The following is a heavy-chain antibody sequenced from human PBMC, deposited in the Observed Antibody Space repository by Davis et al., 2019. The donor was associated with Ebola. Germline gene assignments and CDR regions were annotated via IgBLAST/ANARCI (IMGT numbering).Heavy chain of an antibody. Sequence: GGSLRLSCAASGLTVSSNYMSWVRQAPGKGLEWVAVIWYDGSNKYYADSVKGRFTISRDNSKNTLYLQMNSLRAEDTAVYYCAREAYYYDSSGYYSHFDYWGQGTLVTVSS. CDR1: GLTVSSNY. D-gene: IGHD3-22*01. J-gene: IGHJ4*02. CDR3: AREAYYYDSSGYYSHFDY. CDR2: IWYDGSNK. V-gene: IGHV3-33*08.